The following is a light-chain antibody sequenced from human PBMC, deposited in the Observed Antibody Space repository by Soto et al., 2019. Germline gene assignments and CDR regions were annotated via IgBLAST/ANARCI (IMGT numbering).Light chain of an antibody. CDR1: QSLNSFY. CDR3: QQYDISPRT. CDR2: GSS. Sequence: SSRNLSKYPGERATLSCRASQSLNSFYLAWYQQKPGQAPRLLIYGSSNRATGIPDRFSGSGSGTDFTLTISRLDPEDFAVYYCQQYDISPRTFGQGTKVDIK. V-gene: IGKV3-20*01. J-gene: IGKJ1*01.